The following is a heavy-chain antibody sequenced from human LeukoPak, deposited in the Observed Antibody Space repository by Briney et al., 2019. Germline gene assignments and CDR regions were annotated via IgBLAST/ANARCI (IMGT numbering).Heavy chain of an antibody. J-gene: IGHJ3*02. CDR3: AKIYSGGSYPDAFDI. V-gene: IGHV3-23*01. CDR2: ISGSGGRT. Sequence: GGSLRLSCAASGFTFSSYAMSWVRQAPGKGLEGVSAISGSGGRTYYADSVKGRFTISRDNSKNTLYLQMNSLRAEDTAVYYCAKIYSGGSYPDAFDIWGQGTMVAVSS. D-gene: IGHD1-26*01. CDR1: GFTFSSYA.